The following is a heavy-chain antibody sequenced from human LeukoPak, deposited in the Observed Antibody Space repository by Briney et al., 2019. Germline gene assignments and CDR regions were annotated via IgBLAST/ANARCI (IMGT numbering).Heavy chain of an antibody. CDR2: IKDDGRQK. CDR3: TRDASRGFDY. D-gene: IGHD2-2*01. J-gene: IGHJ4*02. Sequence: PGGSLRLSCAASGFTFSRYWMTWVRQAPGKGLEWVANIKDDGRQKYYVDSVKSRFTISRDNAKELVYLQMDSLRAEDTAVYYCTRDASRGFDYWGQGILVTVSS. V-gene: IGHV3-7*03. CDR1: GFTFSRYW.